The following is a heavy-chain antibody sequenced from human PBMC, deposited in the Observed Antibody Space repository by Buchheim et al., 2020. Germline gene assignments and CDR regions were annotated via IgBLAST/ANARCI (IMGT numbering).Heavy chain of an antibody. CDR2: IKVDGNEK. CDR3: VREMYRRSSLYFDC. CDR1: GFTFRTYW. Sequence: EVQLVESGGGLVQPGGSLRLSCAASGFTFRTYWMSWVRQAPGKGLEWVANIKVDGNEKYYVDSVKGRFTISSDNAKNSLFLQMNSLRAEDTAVYYCVREMYRRSSLYFDCWGQGTL. D-gene: IGHD6-6*01. V-gene: IGHV3-7*01. J-gene: IGHJ4*02.